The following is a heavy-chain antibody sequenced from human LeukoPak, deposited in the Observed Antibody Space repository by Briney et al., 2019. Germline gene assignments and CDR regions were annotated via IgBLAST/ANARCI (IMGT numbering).Heavy chain of an antibody. D-gene: IGHD6-19*01. CDR2: INPNSGGT. Sequence: ASVKVSCKASGYTFTGYYMHWVRQAPGQGLEWMGWINPNSGGTNYAQKFQGRVTMTRDTSISTAYMELSRLGSDDTAVYYCASSSIAVAGTDYWGQGTLVTVSS. J-gene: IGHJ4*02. CDR3: ASSSIAVAGTDY. V-gene: IGHV1-2*02. CDR1: GYTFTGYY.